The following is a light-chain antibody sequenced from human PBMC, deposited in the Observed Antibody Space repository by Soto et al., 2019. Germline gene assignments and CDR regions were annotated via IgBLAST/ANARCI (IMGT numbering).Light chain of an antibody. CDR3: QKYNSAPPIT. Sequence: DIQMTQSPYSLSASVGDSVTITCRASQNIRTYLNWYQQKPGRAPKLLIHSASALPSGVPSRFSGSGSGTEFTLTMSGLQPEDVATYYCQKYNSAPPITFGQGTRLEIK. J-gene: IGKJ5*01. V-gene: IGKV1-39*01. CDR2: SAS. CDR1: QNIRTY.